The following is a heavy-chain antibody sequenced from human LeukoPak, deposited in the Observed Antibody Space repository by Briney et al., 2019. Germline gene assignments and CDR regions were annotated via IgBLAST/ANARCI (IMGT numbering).Heavy chain of an antibody. CDR1: GYTFTDYP. V-gene: IGHV1-2*02. Sequence: ASVRVSCKASGYTFTDYPLHWVRQAPGQGLEWMGWINPNSGGANYAQKFQGRVSMTRDTSISTAYMELSRLTSDDTAVYYCAGRRSAESFQHWGQGPLVLVSS. J-gene: IGHJ1*01. CDR2: INPNSGGA. CDR3: AGRRSAESFQH.